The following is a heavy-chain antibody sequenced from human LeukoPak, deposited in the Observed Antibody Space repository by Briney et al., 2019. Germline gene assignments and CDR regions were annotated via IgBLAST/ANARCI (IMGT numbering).Heavy chain of an antibody. CDR2: INHSGST. CDR3: ARGRQWLYGY. Sequence: SETLSLTCAVYGGSFSGYYWSWIRQPPGKGLEWIVEINHSGSTNYNPSLKSRVTISVDTSKNQFSLKLSSVTAADTAVYYCARGRQWLYGYWGQGTLVTVSS. J-gene: IGHJ4*02. CDR1: GGSFSGYY. D-gene: IGHD3-22*01. V-gene: IGHV4-34*01.